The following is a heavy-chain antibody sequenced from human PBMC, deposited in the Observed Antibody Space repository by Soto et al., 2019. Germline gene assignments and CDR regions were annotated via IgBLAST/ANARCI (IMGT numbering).Heavy chain of an antibody. CDR3: GRGSGPRGRPY. CDR2: MWYDGSNK. CDR1: GFTFRSYS. Sequence: GGSLRLSLAASGFTFRSYSLPWVRQAPGKGLEWVAVMWYDGSNKYYADSVKGRFTISRDNSKNTLYLQMNSLRAEDTAVYYCGRGSGPRGRPYWGQGISVTVSS. V-gene: IGHV3-33*01. D-gene: IGHD6-25*01. J-gene: IGHJ4*02.